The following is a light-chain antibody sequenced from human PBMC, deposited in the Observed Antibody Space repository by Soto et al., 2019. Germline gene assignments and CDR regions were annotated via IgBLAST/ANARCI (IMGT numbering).Light chain of an antibody. CDR2: AAS. CDR3: QQYGSSPRLT. V-gene: IGKV3-20*01. Sequence: EIVLTQSPGTLSLSPGERATLSCRASQSVTSSYLAWYQQKPGQAPRLLIYAASSSATGSPDRCSGSGSGTDFTLTISRLEPEDFAVYYCQQYGSSPRLTFGGGTKVEIK. J-gene: IGKJ4*01. CDR1: QSVTSSY.